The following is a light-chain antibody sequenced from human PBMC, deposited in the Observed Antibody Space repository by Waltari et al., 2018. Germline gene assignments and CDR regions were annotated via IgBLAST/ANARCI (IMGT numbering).Light chain of an antibody. CDR1: QSVSRT. Sequence: EIVFTQSPGTLSLSPGERATLSCRASQSVSRTLAWYQQKPGQAPRLLIYDASSRATGIPDRFSGSGSGTDFSLTISRLEPEDFAVYYCQKYGTRPATFGQGTKVEVK. J-gene: IGKJ1*01. V-gene: IGKV3-20*01. CDR2: DAS. CDR3: QKYGTRPAT.